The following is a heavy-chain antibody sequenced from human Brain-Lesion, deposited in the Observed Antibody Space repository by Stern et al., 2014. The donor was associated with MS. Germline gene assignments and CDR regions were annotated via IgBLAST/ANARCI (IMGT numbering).Heavy chain of an antibody. V-gene: IGHV4-39*01. D-gene: IGHD6-13*01. CDR1: GGSFSSRSYY. Sequence: QVQLQESGPGLVKPSETLSLTCTVSGGSFSSRSYYWGWIRQPPGKGLEWIGSVDYSGNTYYNPSLESRVTISVDTSKNQFSLNLPSVTAADTAVYYCARIDSSSWYDYFVSWGQGTLVTVSS. CDR2: VDYSGNT. J-gene: IGHJ4*02. CDR3: ARIDSSSWYDYFVS.